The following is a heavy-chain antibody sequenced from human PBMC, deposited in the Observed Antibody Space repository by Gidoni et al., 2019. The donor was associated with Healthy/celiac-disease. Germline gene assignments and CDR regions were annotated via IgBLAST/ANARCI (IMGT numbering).Heavy chain of an antibody. CDR1: GFPFSSYG. CDR2: RSYDGRNK. D-gene: IGHD2-15*01. CDR3: ATPQGPEGYCSGGSCYSRSYYFDD. V-gene: IGHV3-30*03. Sequence: QVQLVESGGGVVQPGKSLRLSCAASGFPFSSYGMHCVRPAQGKGREWVAVRSYDGRNKYYADTVKGRFTISRDNSKNTLYRQMNSLRAEDTAVYYCATPQGPEGYCSGGSCYSRSYYFDDWGQGTLVTVSS. J-gene: IGHJ4*02.